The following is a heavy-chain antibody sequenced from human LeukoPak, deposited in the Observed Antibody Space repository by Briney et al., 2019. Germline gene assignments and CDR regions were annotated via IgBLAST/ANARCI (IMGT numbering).Heavy chain of an antibody. J-gene: IGHJ5*02. CDR2: IYYSGST. V-gene: IGHV4-39*01. D-gene: IGHD3-10*01. Sequence: SETLSLTCTVSGGSTSSSSYYWGWIRQPPGKGLEWIGSIYYSGSTYYNPSLKSRVTISVDTSKNQFSLKLSSVTAADTAVYYCARALWFGELSTFNWFDPWGQGTLVTVSS. CDR1: GGSTSSSSYY. CDR3: ARALWFGELSTFNWFDP.